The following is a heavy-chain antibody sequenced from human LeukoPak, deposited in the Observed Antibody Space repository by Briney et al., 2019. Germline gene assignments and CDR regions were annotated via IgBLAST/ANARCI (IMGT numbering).Heavy chain of an antibody. J-gene: IGHJ4*02. Sequence: ASVRVSCKASGYTFTDYYMHWVRQAPGQGLEWMGWINPNSGGANYAQKFQGKVTMTRDTSNSTAYMEMYRLRSDDTAVYYCARAGRYCSGTICYLSYWGQGTLVTVSS. CDR2: INPNSGGA. D-gene: IGHD2-2*01. V-gene: IGHV1-2*02. CDR3: ARAGRYCSGTICYLSY. CDR1: GYTFTDYY.